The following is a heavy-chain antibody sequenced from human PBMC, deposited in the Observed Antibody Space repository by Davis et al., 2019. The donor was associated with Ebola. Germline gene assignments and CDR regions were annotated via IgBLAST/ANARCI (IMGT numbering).Heavy chain of an antibody. V-gene: IGHV3-7*04. J-gene: IGHJ4*02. CDR3: AMDVGIAVAGEDH. CDR1: GFTFSSYS. D-gene: IGHD6-19*01. CDR2: IKQDGSDK. Sequence: PGGSLRLSCAASGFTFSSYSMNWVRQAPGKGLEWVANIKQDGSDKYYVDSVKGRFSISRDNAKNSLYLQMNSLRADDTAVYYCAMDVGIAVAGEDHWGQGTLVTVAS.